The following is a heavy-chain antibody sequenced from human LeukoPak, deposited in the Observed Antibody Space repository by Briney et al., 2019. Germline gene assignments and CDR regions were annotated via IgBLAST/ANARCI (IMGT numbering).Heavy chain of an antibody. V-gene: IGHV4-59*01. CDR2: IYYSGST. D-gene: IGHD3-10*01. Sequence: PSETLSLTCTVSGGSISSYYWSWIRQPPGKGLEWIGYIYYSGSTNYNPSLKSRVTISVDTSKNQFSLKLSSVTAADTAVYYCARDYYGSGPSDYWGQGTLVTVSS. J-gene: IGHJ4*02. CDR1: GGSISSYY. CDR3: ARDYYGSGPSDY.